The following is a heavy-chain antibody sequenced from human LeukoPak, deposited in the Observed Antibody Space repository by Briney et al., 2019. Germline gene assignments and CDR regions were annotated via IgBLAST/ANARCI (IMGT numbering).Heavy chain of an antibody. V-gene: IGHV3-48*01. J-gene: IGHJ5*02. CDR1: GFTFSSYS. D-gene: IGHD1-26*01. CDR3: ARSIPTSPVGAMVS. CDR2: ISSSSSTI. Sequence: GGSLRLSCAASGFTFSSYSMNWVRQAPGKGLEWVSYISSSSSTIYYADSVKGRFTISRDNAKNSLYLQINSLRAEDTAVYYCARSIPTSPVGAMVSWGQGTLVTVSS.